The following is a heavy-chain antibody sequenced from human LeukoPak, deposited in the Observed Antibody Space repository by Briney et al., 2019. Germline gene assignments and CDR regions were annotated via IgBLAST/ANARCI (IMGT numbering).Heavy chain of an antibody. CDR3: AMLYDSSGYTNWLDP. D-gene: IGHD3-22*01. J-gene: IGHJ5*02. V-gene: IGHV4-59*11. Sequence: PSETLSLTCPVSGGSISSHYWSWIRQPPGKGLESIGYIYYSGSSKYHPSLKSRVTISVDTSKNQFSLKLSSVSAADTAVYYCAMLYDSSGYTNWLDPWGQGTLVTVSS. CDR2: IYYSGSS. CDR1: GGSISSHY.